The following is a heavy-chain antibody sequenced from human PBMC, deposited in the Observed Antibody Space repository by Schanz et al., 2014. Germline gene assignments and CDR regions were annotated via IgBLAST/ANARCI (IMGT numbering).Heavy chain of an antibody. Sequence: EVQLVESGGGLVQPGGSLRLSCAASGFTFSDSWMHWVRQAPGKGLVWVSRTSNDGSFTTFADSVKGRFTISRDNAKNTLYLQMNNLRDEDTAVYYCARGSGTFDSWGQGTLVTVSS. D-gene: IGHD3-3*01. CDR3: ARGSGTFDS. CDR2: TSNDGSFT. J-gene: IGHJ4*02. CDR1: GFTFSDSW. V-gene: IGHV3-74*01.